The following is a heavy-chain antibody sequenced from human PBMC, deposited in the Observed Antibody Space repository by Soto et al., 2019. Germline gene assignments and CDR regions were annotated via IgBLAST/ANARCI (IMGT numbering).Heavy chain of an antibody. CDR2: IYYSGST. Sequence: PSETLSLTCTVSGGSLSSYYWSWIRQPPGKGLEWIGYIYYSGSTNYDPSLKSRVTISVDTSKNQYSLKLSSVTAADTAVDYGARVPRGGYYYDSSGAFDIWGQGTMVTVSS. D-gene: IGHD3-22*01. V-gene: IGHV4-59*01. J-gene: IGHJ3*02. CDR1: GGSLSSYY. CDR3: ARVPRGGYYYDSSGAFDI.